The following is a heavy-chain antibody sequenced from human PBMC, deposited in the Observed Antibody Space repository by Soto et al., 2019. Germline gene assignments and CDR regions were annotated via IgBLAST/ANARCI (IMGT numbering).Heavy chain of an antibody. J-gene: IGHJ4*02. CDR3: ARERGYSYGHFDY. V-gene: IGHV4-30-4*01. CDR2: IYYSGST. D-gene: IGHD5-18*01. Sequence: PSETLALTCTVSGGSISSGDYYWSWIRQPPGKGLEWIGYIYYSGSTYYNPSLKSRVTISVDTSKNQFSLKLSSVTAADTAVYYCARERGYSYGHFDYWGQGTLVTVSS. CDR1: GGSISSGDYY.